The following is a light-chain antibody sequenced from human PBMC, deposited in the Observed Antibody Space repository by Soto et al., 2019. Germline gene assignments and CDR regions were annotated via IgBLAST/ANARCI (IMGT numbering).Light chain of an antibody. J-gene: IGLJ1*01. CDR1: TSNIGSNT. V-gene: IGLV1-44*01. Sequence: QSVLPQQPSASGTPGQRVNISCSGSTSNIGSNTVNWYQQLPGTAPKLLIYSNNQRPSGVPDRFSGSKSGTSASLAISGLQSEDEADYYCAAWDDSLSGYVFGTGTKVTVL. CDR3: AAWDDSLSGYV. CDR2: SNN.